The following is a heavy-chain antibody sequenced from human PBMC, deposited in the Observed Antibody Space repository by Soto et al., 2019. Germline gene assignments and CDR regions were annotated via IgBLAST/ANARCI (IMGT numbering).Heavy chain of an antibody. J-gene: IGHJ4*02. CDR3: ARGGSGSWYSG. CDR1: GGSISSYY. Sequence: QVQLQESGPGLVKPSETLYLTCTVSGGSISSYYWSWIRQPPGKGLEWIGYIYYSGSTNYNPSLKSRVTISVDTSKNQFSLKLSSVTAADTAVYYCARGGSGSWYSGWGQGTLVTVSS. CDR2: IYYSGST. D-gene: IGHD6-13*01. V-gene: IGHV4-59*01.